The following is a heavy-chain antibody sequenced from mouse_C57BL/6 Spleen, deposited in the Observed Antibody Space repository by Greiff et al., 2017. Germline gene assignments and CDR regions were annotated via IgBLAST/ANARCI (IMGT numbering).Heavy chain of an antibody. CDR3: ARETIYYGYDEDVWFAY. Sequence: VQLKQSGPELVKPGASVKISCKASGYTFTDYYMNWVKQSHGKSLEWIGDINPNNGGTSYNQKFKGKATLTVDKSSSTAYMELRSLTSEDSAVYYCARETIYYGYDEDVWFAYWGQGTLVTVSA. D-gene: IGHD2-2*01. CDR2: INPNNGGT. V-gene: IGHV1-26*01. CDR1: GYTFTDYY. J-gene: IGHJ3*01.